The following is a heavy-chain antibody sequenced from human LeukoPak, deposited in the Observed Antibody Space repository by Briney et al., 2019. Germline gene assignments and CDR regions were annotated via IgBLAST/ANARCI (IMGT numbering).Heavy chain of an antibody. CDR1: GYTFTGYY. CDR2: INPNNGAT. J-gene: IGHJ4*02. Sequence: ASVKVSCKASGYTFTGYYMHWVRQAPGQGLEWMGRINPNNGATTYAQNFQGRVTMTRDTSIRSAYMELSSLSSDDTAVYYCARGRNYDGGGFDYWGQGTLVTVSS. V-gene: IGHV1-2*06. CDR3: ARGRNYDGGGFDY. D-gene: IGHD3-16*01.